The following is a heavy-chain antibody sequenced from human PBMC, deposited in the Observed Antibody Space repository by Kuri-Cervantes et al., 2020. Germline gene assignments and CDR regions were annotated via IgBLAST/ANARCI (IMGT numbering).Heavy chain of an antibody. CDR1: GGSISSSSYY. D-gene: IGHD3-10*01. J-gene: IGHJ4*02. V-gene: IGHV4-39*07. CDR2: IYYSGST. Sequence: SETLSLTCTVSGGSISSSSYYWGWIRQPPGKGLEWIGSIYYSGSTYYNPSLKSRVTISVDTSENQFSLKLSSVTAADTAVYYCASSGSSTFDYWGQGTLVTVSS. CDR3: ASSGSSTFDY.